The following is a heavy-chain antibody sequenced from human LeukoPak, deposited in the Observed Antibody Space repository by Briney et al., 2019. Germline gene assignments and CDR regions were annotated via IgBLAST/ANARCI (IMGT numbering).Heavy chain of an antibody. CDR3: ARDPYSSTWSYGMDV. D-gene: IGHD6-13*01. Sequence: GESLKISCAASGFTFSTYWMSWVRQAPGKGLEWVAYIKQDGSEKVYVDSVKGRFTISRDNAQNSLFLQMNALRAEDTAVYYCARDPYSSTWSYGMDVWGQGTTVTVSS. J-gene: IGHJ6*02. CDR1: GFTFSTYW. CDR2: IKQDGSEK. V-gene: IGHV3-7*05.